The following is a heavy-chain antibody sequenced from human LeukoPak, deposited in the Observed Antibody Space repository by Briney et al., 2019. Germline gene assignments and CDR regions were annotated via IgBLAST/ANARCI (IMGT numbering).Heavy chain of an antibody. Sequence: GGSLRLSCAASGFTFSSYAMSWVRQAPGKGLEWVSAISGSGGSTYYADSVKGRFTISRDNSKNTLYLQMNSLRSEDTAVYYCARARLADDYYMDVWGKGTTVTVSS. CDR3: ARARLADDYYMDV. J-gene: IGHJ6*03. CDR2: ISGSGGST. V-gene: IGHV3-23*01. D-gene: IGHD6-25*01. CDR1: GFTFSSYA.